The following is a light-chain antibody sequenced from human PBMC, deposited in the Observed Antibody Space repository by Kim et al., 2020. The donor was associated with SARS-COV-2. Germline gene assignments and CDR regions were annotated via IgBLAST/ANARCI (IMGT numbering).Light chain of an antibody. Sequence: EIELAQSPGTLSLSPGERATLSCRASQSVDSSYLAWYQQKPGQAPRLLIYGTSTRATGIPDRFSGSGSGTDFTLTISRLEPEDFAVYYCQQYGNSQWTFGQGTKVDIK. V-gene: IGKV3-20*01. CDR2: GTS. CDR1: QSVDSSY. J-gene: IGKJ1*01. CDR3: QQYGNSQWT.